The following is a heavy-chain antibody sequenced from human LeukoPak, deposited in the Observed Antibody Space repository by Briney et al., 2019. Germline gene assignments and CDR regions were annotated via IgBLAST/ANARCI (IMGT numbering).Heavy chain of an antibody. J-gene: IGHJ4*02. D-gene: IGHD3-22*01. CDR1: GFTFSSYG. CDR2: ISYDGSNK. CDR3: ARDGDSSGFDFDY. Sequence: GGSLRLSCAASGFTFSSYGMHWVRQAPGKGLEWVAVISYDGSNKYYADSVKGRFTISRDNSKSTLYLQMNSLRAEDTAVYFCARDGDSSGFDFDYWGQGTLVTVSS. V-gene: IGHV3-30*03.